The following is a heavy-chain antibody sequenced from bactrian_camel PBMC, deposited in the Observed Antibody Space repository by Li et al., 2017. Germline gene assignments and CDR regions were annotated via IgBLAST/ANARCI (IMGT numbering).Heavy chain of an antibody. CDR1: GFTFSSSA. CDR2: VSSGDRT. D-gene: IGHD2*01. J-gene: IGHJ4*01. Sequence: VQLVESGGGSVQAGGSLRLSCAASGFTFSSSAMSWVRQAPGKGLEWVSTVSSGDRTYYADSVKGRFTISRDNAKNTLYLQLNSLKTEDTAMYYCAPDRGRSGSWYRPVGQGTQVTVS. V-gene: IGHV3S31*01.